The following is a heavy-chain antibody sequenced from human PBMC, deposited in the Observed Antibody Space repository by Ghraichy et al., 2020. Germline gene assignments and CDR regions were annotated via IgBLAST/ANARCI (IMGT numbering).Heavy chain of an antibody. CDR1: GGSISSSSYY. J-gene: IGHJ4*02. Sequence: SETLSLTCTVSGGSISSSSYYWGWIRQPPGKGLEWIGSIYYSGSTYYNPSLKSRVTISVDTSKNQFSLKLSSVTAADPAVYYCARHPRYSSGWTEFDYWGQGTLVTVSS. D-gene: IGHD6-19*01. CDR2: IYYSGST. V-gene: IGHV4-39*01. CDR3: ARHPRYSSGWTEFDY.